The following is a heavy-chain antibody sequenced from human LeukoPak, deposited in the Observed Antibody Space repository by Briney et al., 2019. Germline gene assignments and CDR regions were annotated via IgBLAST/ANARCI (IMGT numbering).Heavy chain of an antibody. V-gene: IGHV4-34*01. D-gene: IGHD1-26*01. CDR2: IHHSGST. Sequence: PSETLSLTCAVYGGSFSGYYWSWIRQPPGKGLEWIGEIHHSGSTNYNPSLKSRVTISVDTSKNQFSLKLSSVTAADTAVYYCARGSYSGSYYGVSGHTFDPWGQGTLVTVSS. J-gene: IGHJ5*02. CDR1: GGSFSGYY. CDR3: ARGSYSGSYYGVSGHTFDP.